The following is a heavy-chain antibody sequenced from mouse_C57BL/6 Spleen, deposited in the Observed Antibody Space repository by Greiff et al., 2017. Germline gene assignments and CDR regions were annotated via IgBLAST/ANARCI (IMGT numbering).Heavy chain of an antibody. CDR2: TNPNYGTT. CDR1: GYSFTDYN. D-gene: IGHD2-5*01. J-gene: IGHJ2*01. V-gene: IGHV1-39*01. Sequence: KQSGPELVQPGASVKISCKASGYSFTDYNMNWVKQSNGKSLGWIGVTNPNYGTTSYNQKFKGKATLTVDQSSSTAYMQLNSLTSEDSAVYYCARERTYSNYGYWGQGTTLTVSS. CDR3: ARERTYSNYGY.